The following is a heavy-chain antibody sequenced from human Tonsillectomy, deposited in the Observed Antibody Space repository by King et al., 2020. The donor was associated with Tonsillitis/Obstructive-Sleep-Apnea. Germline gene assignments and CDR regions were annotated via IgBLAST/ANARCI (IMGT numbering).Heavy chain of an antibody. J-gene: IGHJ6*02. CDR1: GYSFSNSW. CDR3: GTWGFWSGFGMDV. Sequence: VQLVESGAEVKKPGESLRISCKGSGYSFSNSWISWVRQMPGKGLEWMGRIDPGDSYTNYSPSFHGHVTISADKSISTAYLQWSSLKASDTAMYYCGTWGFWSGFGMDVWGQGTSVTVSS. V-gene: IGHV5-10-1*03. CDR2: IDPGDSYT. D-gene: IGHD3-3*01.